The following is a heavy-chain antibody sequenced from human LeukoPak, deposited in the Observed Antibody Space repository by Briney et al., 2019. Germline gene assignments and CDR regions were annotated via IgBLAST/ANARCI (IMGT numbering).Heavy chain of an antibody. J-gene: IGHJ4*02. D-gene: IGHD6-13*01. CDR2: INPNSGGT. Sequence: ASVKVSCKASGYTFTGYYMHWVRQAPGQGLEWMGWINPNSGGTNYAQKFQGRVTMTRDMSTSTVYLELSSLRSEDTAVYYCARARIAAAGFDYWGQGTLVTVSS. V-gene: IGHV1-2*02. CDR3: ARARIAAAGFDY. CDR1: GYTFTGYY.